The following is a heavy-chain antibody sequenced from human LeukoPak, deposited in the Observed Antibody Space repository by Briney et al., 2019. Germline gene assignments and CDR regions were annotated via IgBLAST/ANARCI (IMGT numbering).Heavy chain of an antibody. V-gene: IGHV3-23*01. Sequence: GGSLRLSCAASGFTFSSYAMSWVRQAPGKGLQWVAAVSGSGAHIYYADSVKGRFTISRGTSRGSLYLRMHSLTPEDPAIYIRAKVGGTPPYFLDVWGKRTTAIVPS. J-gene: IGHJ6*03. CDR1: GFTFSSYA. CDR2: VSGSGAHI. CDR3: AKVGGTPPYFLDV. D-gene: IGHD1-26*01.